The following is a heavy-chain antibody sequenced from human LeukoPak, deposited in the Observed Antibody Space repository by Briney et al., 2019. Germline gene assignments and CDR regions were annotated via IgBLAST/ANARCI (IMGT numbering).Heavy chain of an antibody. J-gene: IGHJ5*02. CDR3: APSGIDCSSTSCYRANWFDP. D-gene: IGHD2-2*01. V-gene: IGHV3-30-3*01. Sequence: PGGSLRLSWAASGFTFSSYAMHWVRQAPGKGLEWVAVISYDGSNKYYADSVKGRFTISRDNSKNTLYLQMNSLRAEDTAVYYCAPSGIDCSSTSCYRANWFDPWGQGTLVTVSS. CDR2: ISYDGSNK. CDR1: GFTFSSYA.